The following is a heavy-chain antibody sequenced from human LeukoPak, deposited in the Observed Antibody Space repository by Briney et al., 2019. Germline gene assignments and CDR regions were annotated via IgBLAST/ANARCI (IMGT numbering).Heavy chain of an antibody. J-gene: IGHJ4*02. CDR2: ISGGGGST. Sequence: PGGSLRLSRAASRFTFSSYAMSWVRQFPGKGLEWVSAISGGGGSTYYADSVKGRFTISRDNSKNTLHLQMNSLRADDTAVYYCAKGPLIEVAGTTWDYWGQGTLVTVSS. V-gene: IGHV3-23*01. CDR1: RFTFSSYA. D-gene: IGHD6-19*01. CDR3: AKGPLIEVAGTTWDY.